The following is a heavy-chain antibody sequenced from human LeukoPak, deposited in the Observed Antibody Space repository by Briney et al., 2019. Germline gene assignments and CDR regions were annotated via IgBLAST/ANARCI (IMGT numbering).Heavy chain of an antibody. D-gene: IGHD3-22*01. J-gene: IGHJ4*02. CDR2: ISSSSSTI. V-gene: IGHV3-48*01. Sequence: GGSLRLSCAASGFTFSSYSMNWVRQAPGKGLEWVSYISSSSSTIYYADSVKGRFTISRDNAKSSLYLQMNSLRAEDTAVYYCARDPDNYYDSSGSFDYWGQGTLVTVSS. CDR3: ARDPDNYYDSSGSFDY. CDR1: GFTFSSYS.